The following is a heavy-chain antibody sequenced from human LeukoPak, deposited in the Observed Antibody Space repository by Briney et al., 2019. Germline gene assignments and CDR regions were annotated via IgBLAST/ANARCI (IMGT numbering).Heavy chain of an antibody. D-gene: IGHD6-13*01. V-gene: IGHV7-4-1*02. CDR3: ARDHIVLGIAAAGTVFDY. CDR1: GYTFTSYA. J-gene: IGHJ4*02. Sequence: ASVKVSCKASGYTFTSYAMNWVRQAPGQGLEWMGWINTNTGNPTYAQGFTGRFVFSLDTSVSTAYLQISSLKAEDTAVYYCARDHIVLGIAAAGTVFDYWGQGTLVTVSS. CDR2: INTNTGNP.